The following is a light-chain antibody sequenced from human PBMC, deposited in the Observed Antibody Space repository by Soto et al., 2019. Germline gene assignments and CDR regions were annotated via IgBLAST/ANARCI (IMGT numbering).Light chain of an antibody. V-gene: IGKV4-1*01. CDR2: WAS. Sequence: DIVLTQSPDSLAVSLGERATINCKSSQSLLYSSNNKNYLTWYQQKPGQPPKLLSYWASTRESGVPDRFIGSWYETDFTLTISRLQAEDVAVYYCQQYHTTPWTFGQGTKVEIK. CDR3: QQYHTTPWT. J-gene: IGKJ1*01. CDR1: QSLLYSSNNKNY.